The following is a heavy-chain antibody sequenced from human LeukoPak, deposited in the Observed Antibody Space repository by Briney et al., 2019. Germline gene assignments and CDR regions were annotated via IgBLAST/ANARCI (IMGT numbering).Heavy chain of an antibody. Sequence: ASVKVSCKASGYTFSSYDITWVRQAPGQGLQWMGWINPNSGGTNYAQKFQGRVTMTRDTSISTAYMELSRLRSDDTAVYYCAKGNPADGYWGQGTLVTVSS. CDR3: AKGNPADGY. J-gene: IGHJ4*02. V-gene: IGHV1-2*02. CDR1: GYTFSSYD. CDR2: INPNSGGT. D-gene: IGHD2-2*01.